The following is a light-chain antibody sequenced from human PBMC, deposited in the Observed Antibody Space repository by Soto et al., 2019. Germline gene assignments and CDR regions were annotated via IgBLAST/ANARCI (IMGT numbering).Light chain of an antibody. V-gene: IGKV3-15*01. J-gene: IGKJ1*01. Sequence: EIMMTQSPPTLSVSPGERATRSCSASQSVTNNLAWYQQKPGQPPRLLIYGASTRATGIPARFSGSGSGTEFTLTISSLQSEDFAVYYCQQYYNWPPWTFGQGTKVDI. CDR3: QQYYNWPPWT. CDR2: GAS. CDR1: QSVTNN.